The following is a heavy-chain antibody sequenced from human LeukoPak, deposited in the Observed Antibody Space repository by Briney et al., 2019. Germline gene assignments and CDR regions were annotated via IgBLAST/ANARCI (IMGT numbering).Heavy chain of an antibody. Sequence: GGSLRLSCAASGFTVSSNYMNWVRQAPGKGLEWVSVITSGGNAYYADSVKGRFTTSRDNSKNTLYVQMNSLRAEDTAIYYCARGRGYRDYDRPLDYWGQGTLVTVSS. CDR2: ITSGGNA. CDR3: ARGRGYRDYDRPLDY. D-gene: IGHD5-12*01. V-gene: IGHV3-53*01. CDR1: GFTVSSNY. J-gene: IGHJ4*02.